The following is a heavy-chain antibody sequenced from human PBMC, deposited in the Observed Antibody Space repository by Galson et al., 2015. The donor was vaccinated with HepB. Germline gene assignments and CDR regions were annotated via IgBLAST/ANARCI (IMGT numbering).Heavy chain of an antibody. CDR3: ARDSRYSGYDPPDY. J-gene: IGHJ4*02. CDR1: GFSVSSNF. D-gene: IGHD5-12*01. V-gene: IGHV3-53*01. Sequence: SLRLSCAASGFSVSSNFMTWVRQPPVKGLEWVSVIHSGGNTYYADSVKGRFTISRDNSKNTLYLQMSSLGAEDTAVYYCARDSRYSGYDPPDYWGQGTLVTVSS. CDR2: IHSGGNT.